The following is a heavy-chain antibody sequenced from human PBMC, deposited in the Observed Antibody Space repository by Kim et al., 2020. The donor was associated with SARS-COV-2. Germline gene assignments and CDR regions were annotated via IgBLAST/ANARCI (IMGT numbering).Heavy chain of an antibody. D-gene: IGHD6-13*01. CDR1: GYSFTSYW. J-gene: IGHJ4*02. V-gene: IGHV5-51*01. Sequence: GESLKISCKGSGYSFTSYWIGWVRQMPGKGLEWMGIIYPGDSDTRYSPSFQGQVTISADKSISTAYLQWSSLKASDTAMYYCARGPYSSSWYVRPFDYWGQGTLVTVPS. CDR3: ARGPYSSSWYVRPFDY. CDR2: IYPGDSDT.